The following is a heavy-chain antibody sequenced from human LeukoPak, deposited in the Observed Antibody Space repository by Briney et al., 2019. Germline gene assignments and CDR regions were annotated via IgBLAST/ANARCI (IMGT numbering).Heavy chain of an antibody. CDR1: GFTFRNYW. D-gene: IGHD3-22*01. V-gene: IGHV3-23*01. CDR3: AKDFSSGYYYFDY. Sequence: GGSLRLSCASSGFTFRNYWMGWVRQPPGKGLEWVSVISNSGGSTYYADFVKGRFTISRDNSKNTLYLQMNSLRAEDTAVYFCAKDFSSGYYYFDYWGQGTLVTVSS. CDR2: ISNSGGST. J-gene: IGHJ4*02.